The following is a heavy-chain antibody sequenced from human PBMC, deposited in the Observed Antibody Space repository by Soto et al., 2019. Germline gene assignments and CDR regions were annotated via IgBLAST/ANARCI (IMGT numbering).Heavy chain of an antibody. CDR1: GFAFSSYA. V-gene: IGHV3-23*01. CDR3: AKDPPSNPVVVVPFDY. J-gene: IGHJ4*02. Sequence: GGSLRLSCAASGFAFSSYAMSWVRQAPGKGLEWVSAISGSGGSTYYADSVKGRFTISRDNSKNTLYLQMNSLRAEDTAVYYCAKDPPSNPVVVVPFDYWGQGTLVTVPQ. CDR2: ISGSGGST. D-gene: IGHD2-15*01.